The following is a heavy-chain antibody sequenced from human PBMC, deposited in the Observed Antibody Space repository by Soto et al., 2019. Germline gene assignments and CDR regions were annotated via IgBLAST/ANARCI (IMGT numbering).Heavy chain of an antibody. V-gene: IGHV4-59*01. D-gene: IGHD6-13*01. CDR2: IYYSGST. J-gene: IGHJ4*02. CDR1: GGSISSNY. Sequence: PSETLSLTCTVSGGSISSNYWSWIRQPPGKGLEWIGYIYYSGSTNYNPSLKSRVTISVDTSKNQFSLKLNSVTAADTAMYYCARSRYSSSWYSFDYWGQGTLVTVSS. CDR3: ARSRYSSSWYSFDY.